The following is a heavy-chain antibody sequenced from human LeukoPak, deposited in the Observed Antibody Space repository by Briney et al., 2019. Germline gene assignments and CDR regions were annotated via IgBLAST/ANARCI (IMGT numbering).Heavy chain of an antibody. Sequence: SGGSLRLSCAASGFTFSDHYMDWVRQAPGKGLEWVGRTRNKANSYTTEYAASVKGRFTISRDDSKSIAYLQMNSLKTEDTAVYYCTRDTDVLYYYYGMDVWGQGTTVTVSS. J-gene: IGHJ6*02. D-gene: IGHD4-11*01. V-gene: IGHV3-72*01. CDR3: TRDTDVLYYYYGMDV. CDR1: GFTFSDHY. CDR2: TRNKANSYTT.